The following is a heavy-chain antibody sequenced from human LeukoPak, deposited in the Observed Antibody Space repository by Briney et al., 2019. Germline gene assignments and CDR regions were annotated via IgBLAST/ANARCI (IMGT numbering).Heavy chain of an antibody. D-gene: IGHD2-2*01. CDR2: ISASNGNT. CDR1: GYTFTSYG. J-gene: IGHJ4*02. CDR3: ARARRLRYCSSTSCYPDFDY. Sequence: ASVKVSCKTSGYTFTSYGISWVRQAPGQGLEWMGWISASNGNTNYAQKLQGRVTMTTDTSTSTAYMELRSLRSDDTAVYYCARARRLRYCSSTSCYPDFDYWGQGTLVTVSS. V-gene: IGHV1-18*01.